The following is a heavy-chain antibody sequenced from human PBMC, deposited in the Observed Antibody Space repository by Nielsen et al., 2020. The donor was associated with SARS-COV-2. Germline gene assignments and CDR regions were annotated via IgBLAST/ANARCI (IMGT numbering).Heavy chain of an antibody. J-gene: IGHJ4*02. V-gene: IGHV3-23*01. CDR1: GFTFGTYT. Sequence: SLKISCTVSGFTFGTYTISWVRQPPGKGLQWVAGILGSGAATFYADSVKGRFTVSRDNSMNTVYLEMSRLRSEDTALYFCAKDRIPDGLWEIDYWGQGTRVTVSS. CDR2: ILGSGAAT. D-gene: IGHD1-14*01. CDR3: AKDRIPDGLWEIDY.